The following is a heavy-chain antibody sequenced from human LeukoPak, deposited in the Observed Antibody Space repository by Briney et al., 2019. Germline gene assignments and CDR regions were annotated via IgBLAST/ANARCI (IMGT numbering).Heavy chain of an antibody. CDR1: GFTVSSNY. V-gene: IGHV3-66*04. CDR3: AGQDYGGNAGGFVY. CDR2: IYSGGST. Sequence: PGGSLRLSCAASGFTVSSNYMSWVRQAPGKGLEWVSGIYSGGSTYYADSVKGRFTISRDNSENTVYFQMNNLRAEDTAAYYCAGQDYGGNAGGFVYWGQGTLVTVSS. J-gene: IGHJ4*02. D-gene: IGHD4-23*01.